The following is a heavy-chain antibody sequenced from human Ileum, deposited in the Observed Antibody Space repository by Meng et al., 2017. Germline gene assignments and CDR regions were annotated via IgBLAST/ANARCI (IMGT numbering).Heavy chain of an antibody. CDR2: FVNYVDT. Sequence: QVPLLQVGPEVKKPGASVRVSCKASGYTFGSYGICWVRQAPGQGLEWMGWFVNYVDTYPAPKFQGRVTMTTDTHTNTAFMELRSLTSDDTAVYYCASGTPGRSYCDYWGQGTLVTVSS. V-gene: IGHV1-18*01. CDR1: GYTFGSYG. J-gene: IGHJ4*02. CDR3: ASGTPGRSYCDY. D-gene: IGHD2-15*01.